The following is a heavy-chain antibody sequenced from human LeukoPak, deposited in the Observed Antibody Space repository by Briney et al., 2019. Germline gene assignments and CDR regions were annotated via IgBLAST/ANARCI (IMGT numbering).Heavy chain of an antibody. CDR1: GGSLSGYY. CDR2: INHSGST. Sequence: PSETLSLTCAVYGGSLSGYYWSWIRQPPGKGLEWIGEINHSGSTNYNPSLKSRVTISVDTSKNQFSLQLSSVTAADTAVYYCARWNIVVVPAAIRLGVVNWFDPWGQGTLVTVSS. CDR3: ARWNIVVVPAAIRLGVVNWFDP. D-gene: IGHD2-2*02. V-gene: IGHV4-34*01. J-gene: IGHJ5*02.